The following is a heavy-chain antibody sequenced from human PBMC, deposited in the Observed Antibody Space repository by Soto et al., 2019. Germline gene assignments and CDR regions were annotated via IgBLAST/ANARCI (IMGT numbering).Heavy chain of an antibody. CDR2: IGGSGGIT. V-gene: IGHV3-23*01. CDR3: VKNSGWFNT. CDR1: GFTFGTTD. D-gene: IGHD3-10*01. J-gene: IGHJ5*02. Sequence: GGSLRLSCAASGFTFGTTDMSWVRQAPGEGLEWVSTIGGSGGITYYADSVKGRFTISRDNSRNTVYLQMNSLRGDDTALYYCVKNSGWFNTWGQGALVTVSS.